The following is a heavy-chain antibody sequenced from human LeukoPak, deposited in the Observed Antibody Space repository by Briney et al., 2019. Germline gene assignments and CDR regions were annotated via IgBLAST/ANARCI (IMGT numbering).Heavy chain of an antibody. J-gene: IGHJ5*02. CDR3: ATSIPTYYHGSGSLES. V-gene: IGHV1-8*01. D-gene: IGHD3-10*01. CDR2: MDPYSGNT. CDR1: ASTFTDSA. Sequence: GASVKVSCKASASTFTDSAINWVRQATGQGLEWLGHMDPYSGNTGYAQKFQGGVTMTRNTSISTAYLELSSLTSEDTAIYYCATSIPTYYHGSGSLESWGQGTLVAVSS.